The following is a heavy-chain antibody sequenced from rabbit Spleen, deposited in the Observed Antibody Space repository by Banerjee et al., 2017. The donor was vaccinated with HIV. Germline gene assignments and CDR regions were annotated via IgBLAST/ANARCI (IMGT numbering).Heavy chain of an antibody. V-gene: IGHV1S40*01. CDR3: ARDTSSSFSSYGMDL. D-gene: IGHD1-1*01. Sequence: QSLEESGGGLVKPEGSLTLTCIASGVSFSGDSYMCWVRQAPGKGLEWIACIDTGSSGFTYFASWAKGRFTISKTSSTTVTLQMTSLTAADTATYFCARDTSSSFSSYGMDLWGQGTLVTVS. CDR2: IDTGSSGFT. CDR1: GVSFSGDSY. J-gene: IGHJ6*01.